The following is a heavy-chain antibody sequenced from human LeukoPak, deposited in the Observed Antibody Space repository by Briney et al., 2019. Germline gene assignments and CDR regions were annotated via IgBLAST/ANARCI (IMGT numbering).Heavy chain of an antibody. D-gene: IGHD3-3*01. Sequence: SETLSLTCTVSGGSISSYYWSWIRQPPGKGLEWIGYIYYSGSTNYNPSLKSRVTISVDTSKNQFSLKLSSVTAADTAVYYCARQVYYDFWSGYLYYYYYMDVWGKGTTVTVSS. CDR1: GGSISSYY. V-gene: IGHV4-59*01. CDR3: ARQVYYDFWSGYLYYYYYMDV. J-gene: IGHJ6*03. CDR2: IYYSGST.